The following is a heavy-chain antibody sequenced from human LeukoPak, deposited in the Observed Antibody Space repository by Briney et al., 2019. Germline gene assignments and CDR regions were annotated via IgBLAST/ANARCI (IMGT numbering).Heavy chain of an antibody. Sequence: GGSLRLSCAASGFMFTSYDMNWVRQAPGKGLEWVSYISVSGGIIHYADSAKGRFTISRDNAKRSLDLQRNSLRAEDTAVYYCARDEGSGNYYMDLWGQGTLVTVSS. J-gene: IGHJ5*02. D-gene: IGHD3-10*01. V-gene: IGHV3-48*03. CDR3: ARDEGSGNYYMDL. CDR1: GFMFTSYD. CDR2: ISVSGGII.